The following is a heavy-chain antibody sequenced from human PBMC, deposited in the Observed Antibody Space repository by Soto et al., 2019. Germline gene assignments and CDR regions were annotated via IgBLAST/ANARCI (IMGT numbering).Heavy chain of an antibody. V-gene: IGHV1-69*01. D-gene: IGHD1-1*01. CDR1: GGTFSSYA. CDR2: IIPIFGTA. CDR3: ARGACKTTSFDY. J-gene: IGHJ4*02. Sequence: QVQLVQSGAEVKKPGSSVKVSCKASGGTFSSYAISWVRQAPGQGLEWMGGIIPIFGTANYAQKFQGRVTVTADESTSTAYMELSNVTSEDNAVYDCARGACKTTSFDYWGQGTLVTVSS.